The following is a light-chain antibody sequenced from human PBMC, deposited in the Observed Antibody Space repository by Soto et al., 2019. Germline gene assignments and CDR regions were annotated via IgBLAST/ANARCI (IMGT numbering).Light chain of an antibody. CDR1: QSVSSN. CDR3: QQYNNWPPIT. CDR2: GAS. Sequence: ESVLTQSPGTLSLSPGERATLSCRASQSVSSNLAWYQQKPGQAPRLLIYGASTRATGIPARFSGSGSGTEFTLTISSLQSEDFAVYYCQQYNNWPPITFGQGTRLENK. V-gene: IGKV3-15*01. J-gene: IGKJ5*01.